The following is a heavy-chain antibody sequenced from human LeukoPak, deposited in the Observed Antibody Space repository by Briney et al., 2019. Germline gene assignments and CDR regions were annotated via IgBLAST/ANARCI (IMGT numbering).Heavy chain of an antibody. CDR2: IFSRGTT. D-gene: IGHD1-1*01. CDR1: GGSISGYY. V-gene: IGHV4-4*07. CDR3: ARDHNGGFDP. J-gene: IGHJ5*02. Sequence: SETLSLTCTISGGSISGYYWSWIRQPAGKGLEWIGRIFSRGTTNYNPSLKSRVTMSVDTSKNQFSLKPSSVTAADTAVYYCARDHNGGFDPWGQGTLVTVSS.